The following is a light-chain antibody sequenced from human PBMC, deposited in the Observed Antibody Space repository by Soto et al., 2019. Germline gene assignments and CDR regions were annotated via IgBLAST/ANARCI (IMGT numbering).Light chain of an antibody. V-gene: IGLV1-44*01. J-gene: IGLJ3*02. CDR1: SSNIGGNT. CDR3: AAWDDSVKGWV. Sequence: QSVLTQPPSASGTPGQRVTVSCSGTSSNIGGNTVNWYQQLPGTAPNLLIYSNNKRPSGVPDRLSGSKSGTSASLAISGLQSDDEADYYCAAWDDSVKGWVFGGGTKVTVL. CDR2: SNN.